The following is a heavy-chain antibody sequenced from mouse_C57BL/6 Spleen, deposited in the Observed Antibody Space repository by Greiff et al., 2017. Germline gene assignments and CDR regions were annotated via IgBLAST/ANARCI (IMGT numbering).Heavy chain of an antibody. D-gene: IGHD3-2*02. CDR2: IHPNSGST. CDR3: ARGQLRLRNFDY. CDR1: GYTFTSYW. Sequence: QVQLQQPGAELVKPGASVKLSCKASGYTFTSYWMHWVKQRPGQGLEWIGMIHPNSGSTNYNEKFKSKATLTVDKSSSTAYMQLSSLTSEDSAVYYCARGQLRLRNFDYRGQGTTLTVSS. J-gene: IGHJ2*01. V-gene: IGHV1-64*01.